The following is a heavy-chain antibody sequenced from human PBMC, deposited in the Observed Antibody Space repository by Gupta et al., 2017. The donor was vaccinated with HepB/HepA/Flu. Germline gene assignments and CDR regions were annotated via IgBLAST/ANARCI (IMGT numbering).Heavy chain of an antibody. CDR1: GGSISSSTYY. D-gene: IGHD2-15*01. J-gene: IGHJ4*02. Sequence: QLQLQVSGPGLVKPSETRSLTCTVAGGSISSSTYYWGWIRQCPGKGLEWIGSISYNGSTDYNPSLTSLVTISVDTSKNQFSLKVTSVTAAETSVYYCARQWGPNCSGGSCLRFDYWGQGTLVTVPS. V-gene: IGHV4-39*01. CDR3: ARQWGPNCSGGSCLRFDY. CDR2: ISYNGST.